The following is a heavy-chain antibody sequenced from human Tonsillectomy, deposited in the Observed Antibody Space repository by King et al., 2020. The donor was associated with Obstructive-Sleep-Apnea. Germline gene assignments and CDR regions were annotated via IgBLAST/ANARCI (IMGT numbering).Heavy chain of an antibody. CDR2: ISYDGSNK. V-gene: IGHV3-30-3*01. CDR1: GFTFSSYA. Sequence: VQLVQSGGGVVQPGRSLRLSCAASGFTFSSYAMHWVRQAPGKGLEWVAVISYDGSNKYYADSVKGRFTISRDNSKNTLYLQMNSLRAEDTAVYYCARDRGGGWDYYYYGMDVWGQGTTVTVSS. D-gene: IGHD1-26*01. J-gene: IGHJ6*02. CDR3: ARDRGGGWDYYYYGMDV.